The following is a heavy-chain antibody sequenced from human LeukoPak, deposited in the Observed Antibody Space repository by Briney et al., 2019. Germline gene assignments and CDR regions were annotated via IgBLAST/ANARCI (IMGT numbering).Heavy chain of an antibody. V-gene: IGHV1-24*01. J-gene: IGHJ4*02. D-gene: IGHD3-10*01. CDR2: VDPKDGET. CDR3: AGDVLVAGGSYYHGF. Sequence: ASVKVSCKVSGYALTELSIHWVRQAPGKGVEWMGGVDPKDGETIYAQNFQDRVTVTDDRSTDTSYMELRGLTSEATALYYCAGDVLVAGGSYYHGFWGQGTLVTVSS. CDR1: GYALTELS.